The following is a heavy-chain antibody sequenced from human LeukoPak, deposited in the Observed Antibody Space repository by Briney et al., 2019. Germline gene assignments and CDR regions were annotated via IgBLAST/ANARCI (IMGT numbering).Heavy chain of an antibody. J-gene: IGHJ4*02. V-gene: IGHV3-21*01. CDR2: IRCSSSYI. D-gene: IGHD3-22*01. CDR3: ARDLITMIVVVSEYYFDY. CDR1: GFTFSTYS. Sequence: GGSLRLSCAASGFTFSTYSMNWVRQAPGKGLEWVSSIRCSSSYIYYADSVKGRFTISRDNAKNSLYLQMNSLRAEDTAVYYCARDLITMIVVVSEYYFDYWGQGTLVTVSS.